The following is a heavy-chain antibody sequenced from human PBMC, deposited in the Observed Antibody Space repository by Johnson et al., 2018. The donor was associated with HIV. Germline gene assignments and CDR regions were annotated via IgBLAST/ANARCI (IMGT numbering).Heavy chain of an antibody. CDR3: ARSVGYCSGGSCSPDAFDI. CDR2: ISYDGNNK. CDR1: GFTFSSYG. Sequence: QEQLVESGGGVVQPGRSLRLSCVASGFTFSSYGMHWVRQAPGKGLEWVAVISYDGNNKYYADSVKGRFTISRDNSKNTLYLQMNSLRAEDTAGYYCARSVGYCSGGSCSPDAFDIWGQGTMVTVSS. D-gene: IGHD2-15*01. V-gene: IGHV3-30*03. J-gene: IGHJ3*02.